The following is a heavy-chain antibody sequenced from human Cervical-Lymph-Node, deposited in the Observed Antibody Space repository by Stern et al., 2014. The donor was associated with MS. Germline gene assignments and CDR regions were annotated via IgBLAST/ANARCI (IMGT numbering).Heavy chain of an antibody. V-gene: IGHV3-66*02. Sequence: VQLVESGGGLVQPGGSLRLSCAASGFTVSYNYMSWVRQAPGKGLDWVSVLFSGGSTYYADSVKGRFTISRDSSKNTLYLQMNSLRVEDTAVYYCARSWEPPTLDYWGQGTLVTVSS. D-gene: IGHD1-26*01. J-gene: IGHJ4*02. CDR3: ARSWEPPTLDY. CDR1: GFTVSYNY. CDR2: LFSGGST.